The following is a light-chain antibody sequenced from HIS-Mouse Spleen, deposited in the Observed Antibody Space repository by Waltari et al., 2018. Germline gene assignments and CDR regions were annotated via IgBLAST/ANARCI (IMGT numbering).Light chain of an antibody. CDR2: DVS. V-gene: IGLV2-14*03. CDR3: SSYTSSSTEV. J-gene: IGLJ2*01. Sequence: QSALTQPASVSGSPGQSITISCTGTSSDVGGYNYVSWYQQHPGKAPKLMIYDVSNRPAGVSNRFSCSKYGNTASLTISGLQAEDEADYYCSSYTSSSTEVFGGGTKLTVL. CDR1: SSDVGGYNY.